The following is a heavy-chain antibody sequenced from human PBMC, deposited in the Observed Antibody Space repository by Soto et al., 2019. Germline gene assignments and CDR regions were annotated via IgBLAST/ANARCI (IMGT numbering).Heavy chain of an antibody. V-gene: IGHV4-4*02. CDR1: GGSISSSNW. J-gene: IGHJ5*02. D-gene: IGHD4-17*01. Sequence: SETLSLTCAVSGGSISSSNWWSWVRQPPGKGLEWIGEIYHSGSTNYNPSLKSRVTISVDKSKNQFSLKLSSVTAADTAVYYCARRHEITVTGLALLDPWGQGTLVTVSS. CDR2: IYHSGST. CDR3: ARRHEITVTGLALLDP.